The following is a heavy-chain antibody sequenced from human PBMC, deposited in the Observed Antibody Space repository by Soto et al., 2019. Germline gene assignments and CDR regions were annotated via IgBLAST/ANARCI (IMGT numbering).Heavy chain of an antibody. V-gene: IGHV1-18*04. CDR1: GYPFTSFD. CDR2: TTASNTHT. J-gene: IGHJ4*02. CDR3: ARGGYSSGYHY. Sequence: QVQLLQSGTEVKEPGASVKVSCKASGYPFTSFDITWVRQPPGQGLEWVGWTTASNTHTNYAQKLQGRVIMTTDTSTTTAYMELRSLSSDDTAIYYCARGGYSSGYHYWGQGTLVTVSS. D-gene: IGHD3-22*01.